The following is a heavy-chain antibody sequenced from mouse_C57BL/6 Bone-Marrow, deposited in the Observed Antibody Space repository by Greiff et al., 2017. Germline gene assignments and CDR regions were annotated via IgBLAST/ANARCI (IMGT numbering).Heavy chain of an antibody. Sequence: VNVVESGAELVRPGASVTLSCKASGYTFTDYEMHWVKQTPVHGLEWIGAIDPETGGTAYNQKFKGKAILTADKSSSTAYMELRSLTSEDSAVYYCTRVLRGFAYWGQGTLVTVSA. CDR3: TRVLRGFAY. CDR2: IDPETGGT. J-gene: IGHJ3*01. CDR1: GYTFTDYE. D-gene: IGHD1-1*01. V-gene: IGHV1-15*01.